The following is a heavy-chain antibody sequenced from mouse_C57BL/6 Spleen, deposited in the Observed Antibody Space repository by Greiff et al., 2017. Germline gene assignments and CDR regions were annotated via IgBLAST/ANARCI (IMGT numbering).Heavy chain of an antibody. J-gene: IGHJ2*01. D-gene: IGHD1-1*01. CDR3: ARSDGSSTTYFDY. CDR2: INPYNGGT. CDR1: GYTFTDYY. V-gene: IGHV1-19*01. Sequence: VQLQQSGPVLVKPGASVKMSCKASGYTFTDYYMNWVKQSHGKSLEWIGVINPYNGGTSYNQKFKGKATLTVDKSSSTAYMELNSLTSEDSAVYYGARSDGSSTTYFDYWGQGTTLTVSS.